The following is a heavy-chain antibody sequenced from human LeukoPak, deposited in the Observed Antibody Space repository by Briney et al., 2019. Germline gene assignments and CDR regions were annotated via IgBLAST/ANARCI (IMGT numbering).Heavy chain of an antibody. CDR1: GGSLSTHH. D-gene: IGHD3-22*01. J-gene: IGHJ4*02. CDR3: ARGYDSSAYYPFNY. CDR2: ICDSGST. V-gene: IGHV4-59*11. Sequence: SEILSLTCVVSGGSLSTHHWSWIRQSPGRGLEWIGYICDSGSTNYNPSLKSRVTISVDTSKNQFSLMLSSVTAADTAVYYCARGYDSSAYYPFNYWGQGTLVTVSS.